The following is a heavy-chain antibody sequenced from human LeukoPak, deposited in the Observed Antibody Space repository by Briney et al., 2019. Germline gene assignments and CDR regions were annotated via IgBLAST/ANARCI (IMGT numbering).Heavy chain of an antibody. CDR3: ARDPPKGINPSFDY. CDR2: MNPNSGNT. D-gene: IGHD3-10*01. Sequence: ASVKVSCKASGYTFTSYDINWVRQATGQGLEWMGWMNPNSGNTGYAQKFQGRVTMTRNTSISTAYMELSSLRSEDTAVYYCARDPPKGINPSFDYWGQGTLVTVSS. V-gene: IGHV1-8*01. CDR1: GYTFTSYD. J-gene: IGHJ4*02.